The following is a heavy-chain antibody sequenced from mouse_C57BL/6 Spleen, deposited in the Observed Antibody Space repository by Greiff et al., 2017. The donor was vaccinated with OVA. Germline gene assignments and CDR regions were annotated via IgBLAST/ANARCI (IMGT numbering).Heavy chain of an antibody. D-gene: IGHD1-1*01. CDR2: IDPSDSYT. V-gene: IGHV1-69*01. CDR3: ARGDGSSYCYYAMDY. Sequence: QVQLQQPGAELVMPGASVKLSCKASGYTFTSYWMHWVKQRPGQGLEWIGEIDPSDSYTNYNQKFKGKSTLTVDNYSRPAYMQLSSLTSDDSAVYSCARGDGSSYCYYAMDYWGQGTSVTVSS. CDR1: GYTFTSYW. J-gene: IGHJ4*01.